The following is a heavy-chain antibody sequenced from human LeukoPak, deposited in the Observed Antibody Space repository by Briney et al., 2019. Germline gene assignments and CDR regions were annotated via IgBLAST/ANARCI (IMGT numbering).Heavy chain of an antibody. CDR2: ISASGLST. CDR3: ANADSHNIGE. CDR1: GFTFSNYA. D-gene: IGHD3-10*01. J-gene: IGHJ4*02. Sequence: PGGSLRLSCAASGFTFSNYAMSWVRQAPGKGLEWVSAISASGLSTYYADSVKGRFTISRDNSKNTLFLQMNSLRGDETAVYYCANADSHNIGEWGQGTLVTVSS. V-gene: IGHV3-23*01.